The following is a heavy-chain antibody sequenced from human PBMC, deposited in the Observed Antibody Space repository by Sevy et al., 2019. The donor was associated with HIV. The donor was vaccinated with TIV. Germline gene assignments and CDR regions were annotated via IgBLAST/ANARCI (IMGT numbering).Heavy chain of an antibody. CDR3: SKDGGATMGYYFYMDV. V-gene: IGHV3-33*05. CDR1: GITINDYG. CDR2: ILYDENQK. Sequence: GGSLRLSCVASGITINDYGMHWVRQAPGKGLEWVAGILYDENQKYYAESVKGRFTISRDNSKNRLYLEMYSLRAEDSAVYYCSKDGGATMGYYFYMDVWGKGTAVTVSS. D-gene: IGHD3-10*01. J-gene: IGHJ6*03.